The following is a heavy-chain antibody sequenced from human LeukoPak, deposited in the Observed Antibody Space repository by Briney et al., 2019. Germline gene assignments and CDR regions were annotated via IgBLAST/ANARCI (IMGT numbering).Heavy chain of an antibody. CDR2: IVVGSGNT. CDR1: GFTFTSSA. Sequence: GTSVKVSCKASGFTFTSSAMQWVRQARGQRLEWIGWIVVGSGNTNYAQKFQERVTITRDMSTSTAYMELSSLRSEDTAVYYCARHSAHSSTNDAFDLWGQGTLVTVSS. CDR3: ARHSAHSSTNDAFDL. D-gene: IGHD6-13*01. V-gene: IGHV1-58*02. J-gene: IGHJ3*01.